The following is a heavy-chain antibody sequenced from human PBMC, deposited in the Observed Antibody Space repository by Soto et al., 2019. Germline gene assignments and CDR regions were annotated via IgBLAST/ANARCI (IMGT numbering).Heavy chain of an antibody. D-gene: IGHD3-16*02. CDR3: ARQNGDKMGGTYRSSAFDI. CDR2: IYPDDSHT. J-gene: IGHJ3*02. V-gene: IGHV5-51*01. CDR1: GYSFSNYW. Sequence: EVQLVQSGAEVKKPGESLKISCKGSGYSFSNYWIGWVRQMPGKGLEWMGVIYPDDSHTRYSPSFQGQVTMSADKSISTAYLLWSRMKASDTAIYYCARQNGDKMGGTYRSSAFDIWGQGTMVTVSS.